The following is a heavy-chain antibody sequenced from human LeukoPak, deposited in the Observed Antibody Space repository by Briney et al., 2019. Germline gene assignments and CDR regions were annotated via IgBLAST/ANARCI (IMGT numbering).Heavy chain of an antibody. CDR3: ARHRDYDSFFYYYYMDV. J-gene: IGHJ6*03. Sequence: GRSLRLSCAASGFTFSNAAMHWVRQAPGKGLEYISGISSNGGSTYYARSVKGRFSISRDNSKNTLFLQMGSLRAEDMAVYYCARHRDYDSFFYYYYMDVWGKGTTVPVSS. CDR1: GFTFSNAA. V-gene: IGHV3-64*01. CDR2: ISSNGGST. D-gene: IGHD3-16*01.